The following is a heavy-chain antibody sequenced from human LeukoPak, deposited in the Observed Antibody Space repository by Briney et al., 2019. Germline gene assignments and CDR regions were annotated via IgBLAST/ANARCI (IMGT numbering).Heavy chain of an antibody. V-gene: IGHV3-30-3*01. Sequence: GGSLRLSCAASGFTFSSYAMHWVRQAPGKGLEWVAVISYDGSNKYYADSVKGRFTISRDNSKNTLYLQMNSLRAEDTAVYYCIGYSYDTFDYWGQGNLVTVSS. CDR3: IGYSYDTFDY. CDR2: ISYDGSNK. D-gene: IGHD5-18*01. CDR1: GFTFSSYA. J-gene: IGHJ4*02.